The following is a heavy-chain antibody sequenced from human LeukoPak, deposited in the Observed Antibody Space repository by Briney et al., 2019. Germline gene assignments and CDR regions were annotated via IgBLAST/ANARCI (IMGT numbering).Heavy chain of an antibody. Sequence: SETLSLTCAVYGGSFSGYYWSWIRQPPGKGLEWIGEINHSGSTNYNPSLKSRVTISVDTSKNQFSLKLSSVTAADTAVYYCARTYYYGSGSSHPTDYWGQGTLVTVSS. D-gene: IGHD3-10*01. CDR1: GGSFSGYY. CDR3: ARTYYYGSGSSHPTDY. V-gene: IGHV4-34*01. CDR2: INHSGST. J-gene: IGHJ4*02.